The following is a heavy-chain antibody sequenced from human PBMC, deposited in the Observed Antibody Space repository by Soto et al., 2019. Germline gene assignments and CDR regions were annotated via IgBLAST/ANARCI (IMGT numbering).Heavy chain of an antibody. CDR3: ASPDYGDRHYYYYGMDV. J-gene: IGHJ6*02. V-gene: IGHV3-23*01. CDR1: GFTFSSYA. D-gene: IGHD4-17*01. CDR2: ISGSGGST. Sequence: VQLLESGGGLVQPGGSLRLSCAASGFTFSSYAMSWVRQAPGKGLEWVSAISGSGGSTYYADSVKGRFTISRDNSKNTLYLQMNSLRAEDTAVYYCASPDYGDRHYYYYGMDVWGQGTTVTVSS.